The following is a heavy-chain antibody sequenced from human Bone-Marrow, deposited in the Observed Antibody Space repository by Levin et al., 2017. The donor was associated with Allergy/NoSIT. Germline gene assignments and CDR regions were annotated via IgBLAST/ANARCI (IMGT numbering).Heavy chain of an antibody. CDR3: ARGAVYGPWYFDL. V-gene: IGHV4-34*01. CDR2: INHSGST. Sequence: PSQTLSLTCAVYGGSFSGYYWSWIRQPPGKGLEWIGEINHSGSTNYNPSLKSRVTISVDTSKNQFSLKLSSVTAADTAVYYCARGAVYGPWYFDLWGRGTLVTVSS. D-gene: IGHD3-10*01. J-gene: IGHJ2*01. CDR1: GGSFSGYY.